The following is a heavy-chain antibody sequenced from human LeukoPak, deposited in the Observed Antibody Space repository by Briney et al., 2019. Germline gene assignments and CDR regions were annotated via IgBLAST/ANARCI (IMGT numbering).Heavy chain of an antibody. J-gene: IGHJ6*03. CDR1: GYSFTSYW. V-gene: IGHV5-51*01. D-gene: IGHD6-13*01. CDR2: IYPGDSDT. CDR3: ARFAGTYYYYMDV. Sequence: GESLKISCKGSGYSFTSYWIGWVRQMPGKGLEWTGIIYPGDSDTRYSPSFQGQVTISADKSISTAYLQWSSLKASDTAMYYCARFAGTYYYYMDVWGKGTTVTISS.